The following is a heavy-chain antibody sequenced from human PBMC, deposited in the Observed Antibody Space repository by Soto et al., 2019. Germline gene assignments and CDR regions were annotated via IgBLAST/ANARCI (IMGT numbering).Heavy chain of an antibody. D-gene: IGHD2-8*02. CDR3: MLGTGWKDFDY. Sequence: SETLSLTCTISSGSISGTSYYCGLIRQPPGKGLEWIGNIYYSGSTYYNPSLKSRVTISVDTSKNQFSLKLSSVTAADTAVYYCMLGTGWKDFDYWGQGTLVTVS. CDR1: SGSISGTSYY. CDR2: IYYSGST. V-gene: IGHV4-39*01. J-gene: IGHJ4*02.